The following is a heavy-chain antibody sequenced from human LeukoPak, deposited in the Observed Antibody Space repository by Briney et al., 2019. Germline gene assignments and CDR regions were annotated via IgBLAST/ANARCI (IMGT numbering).Heavy chain of an antibody. Sequence: ASVRVSCKASGYIFTDHFFHWVRQAPGQGLEWMGWIRPTDGATKVAQKFQGRVTLTRDTSISTVYMEMSGLRFDGTAMYCARGRYRYSYDYWGQGTLVTVSS. CDR1: GYIFTDHF. CDR3: RGRYRYSYDY. J-gene: IGHJ4*02. V-gene: IGHV1-2*02. D-gene: IGHD1-26*01. CDR2: IRPTDGAT.